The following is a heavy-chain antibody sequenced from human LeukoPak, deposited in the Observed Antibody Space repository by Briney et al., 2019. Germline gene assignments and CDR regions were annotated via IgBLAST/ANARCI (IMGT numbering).Heavy chain of an antibody. Sequence: PSETLSLTCTVSGGSISSYYWSWIRQPPGKGLEWIGNIYRTGTTFYNPSLQSRVSISVDTSKNTFSLRLRSVTAADTAVYYCARDGYNPVAFDFWGQGTVVTVSS. V-gene: IGHV4-4*09. CDR2: IYRTGTT. CDR3: ARDGYNPVAFDF. CDR1: GGSISSYY. J-gene: IGHJ3*01. D-gene: IGHD5-24*01.